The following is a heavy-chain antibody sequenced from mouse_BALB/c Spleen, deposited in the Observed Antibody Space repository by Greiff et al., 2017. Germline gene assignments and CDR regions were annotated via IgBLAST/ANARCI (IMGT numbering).Heavy chain of an antibody. D-gene: IGHD4-1*01. V-gene: IGHV1-69*02. CDR2: IDPSDSET. CDR1: GYTFTSYW. Sequence: QVQLQQPGAELVKPGAPVKLSCKASGYTFTSYWMNWVKQRPGRGLEWIGRIDPSDSETHYNQKFKDKATLTVDKSSSTAYIQLSSLTSEDSAVYYCASWDYAMDYWGQGTSVTVSS. CDR3: ASWDYAMDY. J-gene: IGHJ4*01.